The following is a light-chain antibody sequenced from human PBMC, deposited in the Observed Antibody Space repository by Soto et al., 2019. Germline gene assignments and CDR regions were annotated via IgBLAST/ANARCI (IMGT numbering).Light chain of an antibody. J-gene: IGKJ1*01. V-gene: IGKV3-15*01. CDR3: QQYNSYST. CDR2: GAS. CDR1: QSVSSN. Sequence: EIVMTQSPATLPVSPGERATLSCRASQSVSSNLAWYQQKPGQAPRFLIYGASTRATGIPARFSGSGSGTEFTLTISSLQPDDFATYYCQQYNSYSTFGQGTKVDNK.